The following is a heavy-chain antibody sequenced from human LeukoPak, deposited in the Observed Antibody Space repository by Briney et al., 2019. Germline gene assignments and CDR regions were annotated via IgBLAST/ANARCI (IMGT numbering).Heavy chain of an antibody. D-gene: IGHD2-2*02. CDR1: GFTFSSYA. CDR2: ISYDGSNK. Sequence: PGRSLRLSCAASGFTFSSYAMHWVRQAPGKGLEWVAVISYDGSNKYYADSVKGRFTISRDNSKNTLYLQMNSLRAEDTAVYYCAREVSCSSTSCYTRDSGLDYWGQGTLVTVSS. CDR3: AREVSCSSTSCYTRDSGLDY. V-gene: IGHV3-30-3*01. J-gene: IGHJ4*02.